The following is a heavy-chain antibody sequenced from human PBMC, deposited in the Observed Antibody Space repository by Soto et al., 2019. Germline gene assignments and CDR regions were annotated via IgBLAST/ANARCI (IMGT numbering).Heavy chain of an antibody. CDR3: AXHIGAYYDKNGYPYFDY. CDR1: GYSFTSYW. CDR2: IYPCYSDT. Sequence: PGESLKISCKGSGYSFTSYWICWVRQMPVKGLELMGLIYPCYSDTRYNPSFQGQVTISSCKSISTAYLQLISLKASYIAIYYFAXHIGAYYDKNGYPYFDYWGQGTRVTVSS. D-gene: IGHD3-22*01. V-gene: IGHV5-51*01. J-gene: IGHJ4*02.